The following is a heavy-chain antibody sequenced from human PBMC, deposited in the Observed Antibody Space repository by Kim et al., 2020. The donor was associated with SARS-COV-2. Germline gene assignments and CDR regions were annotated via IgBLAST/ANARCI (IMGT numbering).Heavy chain of an antibody. CDR1: GGSFSGYY. CDR3: ARVGYDISNPTCMDV. D-gene: IGHD3-9*01. CDR2: INHSGST. J-gene: IGHJ6*02. Sequence: SETLSLTCAVYGGSFSGYYWSWIRQPPGKGLEWIGEINHSGSTNYNPSLKSRVTISVDTSKNQFSLKLSSVTAADTAVYYCARVGYDISNPTCMDVWGQGTTVTVSS. V-gene: IGHV4-34*01.